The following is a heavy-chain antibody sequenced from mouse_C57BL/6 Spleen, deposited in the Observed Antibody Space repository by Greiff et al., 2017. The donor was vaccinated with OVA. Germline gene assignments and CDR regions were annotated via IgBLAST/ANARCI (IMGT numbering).Heavy chain of an antibody. CDR3: ARGGAYDGWYFDV. V-gene: IGHV1-59*01. CDR1: GYTFTSYW. Sequence: QVQLQQPGAELVRPGTSVKLSCKASGYTFTSYWMHWVKQRPGQGLEWIGVIDPSDSYTNYNQKFKGKATLTVDTSSSTAYMQLSSLTSEDSAVYYGARGGAYDGWYFDVWGTGTTVTVSS. CDR2: IDPSDSYT. D-gene: IGHD2-3*01. J-gene: IGHJ1*03.